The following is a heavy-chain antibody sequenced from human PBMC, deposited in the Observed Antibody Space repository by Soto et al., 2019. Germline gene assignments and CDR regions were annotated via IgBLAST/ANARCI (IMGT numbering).Heavy chain of an antibody. D-gene: IGHD4-17*01. CDR2: ITGSGVST. CDR1: GFTFSSYA. CDR3: AKIATYGGNVDYFVY. Sequence: PGGSLRLSCATSGFTFSSYAMGWVRQAPGKGLERVSGITGSGVSTFYADSVKGRFTISRDNSKNTLYLQMNSLRAEDTAVYYCAKIATYGGNVDYFVYWGQGTLVTVSS. V-gene: IGHV3-23*01. J-gene: IGHJ4*02.